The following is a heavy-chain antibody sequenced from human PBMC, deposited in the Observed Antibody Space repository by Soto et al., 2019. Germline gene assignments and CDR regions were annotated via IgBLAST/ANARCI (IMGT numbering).Heavy chain of an antibody. CDR1: GFTFSSYS. V-gene: IGHV3-21*01. D-gene: IGHD5-18*01. Sequence: WGSLRLSWAASGFTFSSYSMNWVRQAPGKGLEWVSSISSSSSYIYYADSVKGRFTISRDNAKNSLYLQMNSLRAEDTAVYYCARDQPGYSYGYGLGYWGQGTLVTVSS. CDR2: ISSSSSYI. J-gene: IGHJ4*02. CDR3: ARDQPGYSYGYGLGY.